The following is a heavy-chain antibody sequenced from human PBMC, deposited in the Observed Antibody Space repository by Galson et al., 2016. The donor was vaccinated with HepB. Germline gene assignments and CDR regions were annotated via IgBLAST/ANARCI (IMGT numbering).Heavy chain of an antibody. CDR3: ARYRGAGEYCEY. CDR2: ISAYNGNT. CDR1: GYTFTNYG. J-gene: IGHJ4*02. V-gene: IGHV1-18*01. Sequence: SVKVSCKASGYTFTNYGISWVRQAPGQGLEWMGWISAYNGNTNYAQKLQDRVTMTTDTSTTTAYMELRSLRSDDTAVYYCARYRGAGEYCEYWGQGTQVTVSS. D-gene: IGHD3-10*01.